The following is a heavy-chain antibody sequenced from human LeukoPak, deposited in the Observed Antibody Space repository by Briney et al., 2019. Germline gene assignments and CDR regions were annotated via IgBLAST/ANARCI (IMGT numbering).Heavy chain of an antibody. D-gene: IGHD1-26*01. Sequence: ASVKVSCKASGGTFSSYTISWVRQAPGQGLDWMGRIIPILGIANYAQKFQGRVTITADKSTSTAYMELSSLRSEDTAVYYCASGSYGASGYFQHWGQGTLVTVSS. CDR1: GGTFSSYT. CDR3: ASGSYGASGYFQH. J-gene: IGHJ1*01. V-gene: IGHV1-69*02. CDR2: IIPILGIA.